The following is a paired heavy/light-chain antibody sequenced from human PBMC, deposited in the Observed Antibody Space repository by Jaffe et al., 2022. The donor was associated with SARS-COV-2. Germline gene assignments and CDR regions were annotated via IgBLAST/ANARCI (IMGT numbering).Light chain of an antibody. CDR2: RAS. Sequence: EIVMTQSPATLSVSPGERATLSCRASQSIGSDLAWYQQRTGQAPRLLMYRASIRATAIPARFSGSASGTEFTLTISSLQSEDFAVYYCQQYNNWPLTFGQGTKVEIK. CDR1: QSIGSD. CDR3: QQYNNWPLT. J-gene: IGKJ1*01. V-gene: IGKV3-15*01.
Heavy chain of an antibody. D-gene: IGHD1-20*01. CDR1: GFTVSSDY. J-gene: IGHJ6*02. CDR2: IYNGGTT. Sequence: EVQLVQSGGGLVQPGGSLRLSCAASGFTVSSDYMSWVRQAPGKGLEWLLVIYNGGTTYYADSVQGRITISRDNSKNTLSLQMNSLRDDDTGVYYCARGPLVTGIWVGLDVWGPGTKVTVS. V-gene: IGHV3-66*02. CDR3: ARGPLVTGIWVGLDV.